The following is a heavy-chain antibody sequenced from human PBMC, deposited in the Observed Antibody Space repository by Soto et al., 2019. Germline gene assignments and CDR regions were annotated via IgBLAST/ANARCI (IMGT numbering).Heavy chain of an antibody. V-gene: IGHV3-30-3*01. CDR2: ISHDGRTK. CDR1: GFTFSSYA. Sequence: QVQLVESGGGVVQPGRSLRFSCAASGFTFSSYAMHWVRQAPGKGLEWVALISHDGRTKYYADSVKGLFSISRDNSKNTLYLQTSSLRGEDTALYYCARDAVGAVGAFDSWGQGTMVTVSS. CDR3: ARDAVGAVGAFDS. J-gene: IGHJ3*02. D-gene: IGHD1-26*01.